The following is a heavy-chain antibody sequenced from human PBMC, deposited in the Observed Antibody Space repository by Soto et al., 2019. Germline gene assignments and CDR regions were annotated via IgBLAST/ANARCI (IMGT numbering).Heavy chain of an antibody. V-gene: IGHV1-8*01. D-gene: IGHD3-16*01. CDR2: MTPDSGDT. CDR1: GHTLASYD. Sequence: QVQLVQSGAEVRKPGASVKVSCKASGHTLASYDINWVRQATGQGLEWMGWMTPDSGDTGYAQKFQGRVTMTWDTSITTAYMELSSLRSDDTAVYYCARDPLYGWFDSWGQGTLVTVSS. J-gene: IGHJ5*01. CDR3: ARDPLYGWFDS.